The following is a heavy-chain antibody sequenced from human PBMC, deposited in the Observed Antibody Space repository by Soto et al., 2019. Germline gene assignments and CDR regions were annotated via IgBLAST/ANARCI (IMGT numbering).Heavy chain of an antibody. CDR2: IIPMFGTA. D-gene: IGHD3-22*01. V-gene: IGHV1-69*01. Sequence: QAPGQGLEWMGGIIPMFGTANYAQKFKGRVTITAGESTSTVYMELSSLRSEDTAVYYCARVGPAHYYDSSGYYSPLDYWGQGTLVTVSS. J-gene: IGHJ4*02. CDR3: ARVGPAHYYDSSGYYSPLDY.